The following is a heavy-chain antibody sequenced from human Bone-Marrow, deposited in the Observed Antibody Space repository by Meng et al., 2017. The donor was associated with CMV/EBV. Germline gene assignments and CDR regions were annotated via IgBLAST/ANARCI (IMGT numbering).Heavy chain of an antibody. CDR1: GFTFDDYA. CDR2: ISATGGTT. J-gene: IGHJ4*02. V-gene: IGHV3-23*01. CDR3: AKDTPDFDY. Sequence: GESLKISCADSGFTFDDYAMHWVRQAPGKGLEWVSGISATGGTTYYADSVKGRFTISRDNSKNTLYLHMNSLRAEDTAVYHCAKDTPDFDYWGQGTLVTVSS.